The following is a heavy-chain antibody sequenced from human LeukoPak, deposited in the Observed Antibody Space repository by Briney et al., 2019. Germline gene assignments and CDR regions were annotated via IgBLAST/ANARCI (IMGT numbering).Heavy chain of an antibody. CDR3: VKNNGWFHLAQ. D-gene: IGHD6-19*01. CDR1: GFNFRDHW. Sequence: GGSLRLSCAASGFNFRDHWMDWVRQAPGKGLEWVGHIKTDGSETYYLDSLRGRFSISRDNTNNALHLQMNSLRVEDTAVYYCVKNNGWFHLAQWGQGTLVTVSS. CDR2: IKTDGSET. V-gene: IGHV3-7*03. J-gene: IGHJ4*02.